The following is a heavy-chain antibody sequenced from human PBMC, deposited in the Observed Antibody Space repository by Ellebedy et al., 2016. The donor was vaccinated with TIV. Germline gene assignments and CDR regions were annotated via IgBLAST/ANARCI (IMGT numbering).Heavy chain of an antibody. CDR3: ARVPGSFSLNWFDP. J-gene: IGHJ5*02. CDR1: GFTFSSYS. D-gene: IGHD3-10*01. Sequence: GESLKISXAASGFTFSSYSMNWVRQAPGKGLEWVSYISSSSSTIYYADSVKGRFTISRDNAKSSLYLQMNSLRDEDTAVYYCARVPGSFSLNWFDPWGQGTLVTVSS. V-gene: IGHV3-48*02. CDR2: ISSSSSTI.